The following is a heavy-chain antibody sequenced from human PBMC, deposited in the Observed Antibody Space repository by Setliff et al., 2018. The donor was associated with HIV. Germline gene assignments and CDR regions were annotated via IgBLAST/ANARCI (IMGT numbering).Heavy chain of an antibody. CDR2: IVPILNIA. V-gene: IGHV1-69*10. D-gene: IGHD2-8*01. CDR3: ARGWSEGTHLFQVEYFQH. J-gene: IGHJ1*01. CDR1: GGTFGNYG. Sequence: SVKVSCKSSGGTFGNYGVGWVRQAPGQGLEWVGGIVPILNIANYAQEFQGRATITADKSTSTVYMEVRDLKPDDTALYYCARGWSEGTHLFQVEYFQHWGQGTLVTVSS.